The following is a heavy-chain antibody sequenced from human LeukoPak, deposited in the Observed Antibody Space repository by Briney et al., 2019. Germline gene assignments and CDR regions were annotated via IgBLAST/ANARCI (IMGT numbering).Heavy chain of an antibody. J-gene: IGHJ4*02. V-gene: IGHV3-30*02. Sequence: GGSLRLSCSVSGFTFVSHAMNWVRQAPGKGLEWISFINHYGTIVYYADSVKGRFTISRDNSKNTLYLQMNSLRAEDTAVYYCARGLGGPADYFDYWGQGTLVTVSS. D-gene: IGHD3-16*01. CDR2: INHYGTIV. CDR3: ARGLGGPADYFDY. CDR1: GFTFVSHA.